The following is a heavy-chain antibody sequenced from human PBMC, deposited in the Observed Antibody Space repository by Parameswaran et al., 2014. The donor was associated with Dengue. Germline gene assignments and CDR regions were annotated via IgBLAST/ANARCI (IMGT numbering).Heavy chain of an antibody. J-gene: IGHJ4*02. CDR3: ARVDGLAVAAYYFDY. CDR2: INPSGGST. Sequence: WVRQAPGQGLEWMGIINPSGGSTSYAQKFQGRVTMTRDTSTSTVYMELSSLRSEDTAVYYCARVDGLAVAAYYFDYWGQGTWSPSPQ. V-gene: IGHV1-46*01. D-gene: IGHD6-19*01.